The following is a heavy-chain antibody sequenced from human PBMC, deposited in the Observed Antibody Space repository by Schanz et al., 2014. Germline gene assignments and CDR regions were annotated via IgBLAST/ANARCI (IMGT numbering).Heavy chain of an antibody. CDR3: AKTSVLYPWGYFDY. CDR1: GGSISSSTYY. D-gene: IGHD2-8*01. V-gene: IGHV4-39*01. Sequence: QLQLQESGPGLVKPSETLSLTCTVSGGSISSSTYYWGWIRQPPGKGLEWIGIIYYSGSTYYNTSLKRRVTISVDAAKNQFFLKLSSVTAADTAVYYCAKTSVLYPWGYFDYWGQGTLVTVSS. CDR2: IYYSGST. J-gene: IGHJ4*02.